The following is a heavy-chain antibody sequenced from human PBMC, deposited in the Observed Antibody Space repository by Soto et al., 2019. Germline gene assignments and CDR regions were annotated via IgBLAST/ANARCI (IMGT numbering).Heavy chain of an antibody. D-gene: IGHD2-15*01. Sequence: GGSLRLSCAASGFSFSNYAMNWVRQATGKGLEWVSAISGASISTYYADSVKGRFTISRDNSKNTLYLQMNGLRAEDTAVYYCAKDLISESCCADAFDIWGRGTMVTVSS. CDR3: AKDLISESCCADAFDI. CDR1: GFSFSNYA. J-gene: IGHJ3*02. CDR2: ISGASIST. V-gene: IGHV3-23*01.